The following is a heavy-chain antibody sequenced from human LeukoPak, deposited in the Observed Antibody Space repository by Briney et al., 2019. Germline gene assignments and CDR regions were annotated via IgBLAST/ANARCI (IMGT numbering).Heavy chain of an antibody. V-gene: IGHV4-59*12. CDR3: ARRWGLRGWFDP. CDR2: IYYSGST. D-gene: IGHD1-26*01. Sequence: PSETLSLTCTVSGGSISSYYWSWIRQPPGKGLEWIGYIYYSGSTNYNPSLKSRVTISVDTSKNQFSLKLSSVTAADTAVYYCARRWGLRGWFDPWGQGILVTVSS. CDR1: GGSISSYY. J-gene: IGHJ5*02.